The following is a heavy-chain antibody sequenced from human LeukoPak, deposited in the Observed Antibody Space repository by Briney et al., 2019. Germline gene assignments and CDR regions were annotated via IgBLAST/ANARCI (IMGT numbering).Heavy chain of an antibody. Sequence: GASVKVSCKASGYTFTSYGISWVRQAPGQGLEWMGWISAYNGNTNYAQKLQGRVTMTTDTSTSTAYMELRSLRSDDTAVYYCARDQKVGATPYFGMDVWGQGTTVTVSS. J-gene: IGHJ6*02. CDR1: GYTFTSYG. V-gene: IGHV1-18*01. CDR2: ISAYNGNT. CDR3: ARDQKVGATPYFGMDV. D-gene: IGHD1-26*01.